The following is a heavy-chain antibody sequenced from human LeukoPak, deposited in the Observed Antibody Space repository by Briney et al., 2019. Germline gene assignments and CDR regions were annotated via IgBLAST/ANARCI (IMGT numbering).Heavy chain of an antibody. CDR1: GGSISSVNYY. D-gene: IGHD4-11*01. J-gene: IGHJ4*02. CDR3: ARKQYVPYYFDI. CDR2: IYYSGST. V-gene: IGHV4-30-4*08. Sequence: PSETLSLTCSVSGGSISSVNYYWSWIRQPPGKGLEWIGYIYYSGSTYYNPSLKSRLTISVDMSKNQFSLKLSSVTAADTAVYYWARKQYVPYYFDIWGQGTQVTVSS.